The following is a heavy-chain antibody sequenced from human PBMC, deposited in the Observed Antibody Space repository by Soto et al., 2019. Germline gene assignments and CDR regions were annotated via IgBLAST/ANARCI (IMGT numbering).Heavy chain of an antibody. CDR2: ISWNSGRI. V-gene: IGHV3-9*01. Sequence: GGSLRLSCAASGFTFDDYAMYWVRQVPGKGLEWVSGISWNSGRIGYADSVKGRFTISRDNAKNSLYLQMNSLRAEDTAVYYCARYYDILTGSYYFDYWGQGTLVTVSS. J-gene: IGHJ4*02. CDR3: ARYYDILTGSYYFDY. CDR1: GFTFDDYA. D-gene: IGHD3-9*01.